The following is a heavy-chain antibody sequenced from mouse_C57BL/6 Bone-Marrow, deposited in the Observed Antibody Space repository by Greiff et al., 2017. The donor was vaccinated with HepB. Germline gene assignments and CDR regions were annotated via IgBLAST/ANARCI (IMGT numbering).Heavy chain of an antibody. J-gene: IGHJ3*01. CDR1: GYSFTGYY. Sequence: EVQLQQSGPELVKPGASVKISCKASGYSFTGYYMNWVKQSPEKSLEWIGEINPSTGGTTYNQKFKAKATLTVDKSSSTAYMQLKSLTSEDSAVYYCAREEYYGSSWGQGTLVTVSA. CDR2: INPSTGGT. D-gene: IGHD1-1*01. V-gene: IGHV1-42*01. CDR3: AREEYYGSS.